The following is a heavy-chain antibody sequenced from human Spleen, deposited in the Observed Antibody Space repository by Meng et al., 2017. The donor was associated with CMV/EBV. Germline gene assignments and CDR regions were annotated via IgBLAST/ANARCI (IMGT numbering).Heavy chain of an antibody. V-gene: IGHV3-30*02. Sequence: GESLKISCAASGFTFSISPMHWVRQAPGKGLEWVAFIRSDGTNQYYADSVKGRFTVSRDNSKNTLYLQMNSLRTEDTAVYYCAKDKRLEWLLPFDYWGQGTLVTVSS. CDR2: IRSDGTNQ. CDR1: GFTFSISP. J-gene: IGHJ4*02. D-gene: IGHD3-3*01. CDR3: AKDKRLEWLLPFDY.